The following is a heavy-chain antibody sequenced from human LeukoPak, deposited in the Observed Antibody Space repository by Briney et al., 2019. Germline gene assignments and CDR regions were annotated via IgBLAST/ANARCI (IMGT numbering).Heavy chain of an antibody. Sequence: PGGSLRLSCAASGFIFSNYRMNWVRQAPGKGLGWVAKIKQDGTEESYVDSVKGRLTISRDNANNLLYLQMNSLRAEDTAVYYCARDPRYGDLDYWGQGTLVTVSS. CDR1: GFIFSNYR. CDR3: ARDPRYGDLDY. J-gene: IGHJ4*02. CDR2: IKQDGTEE. V-gene: IGHV3-7*05. D-gene: IGHD4-17*01.